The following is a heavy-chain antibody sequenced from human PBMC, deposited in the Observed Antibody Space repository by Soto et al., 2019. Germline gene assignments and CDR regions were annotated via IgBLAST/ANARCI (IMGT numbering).Heavy chain of an antibody. Sequence: TSETLSLTXTVSGGSVSSGSYYWSWIRQPPGKGLEWIGYIYYSGSTNYNPSLKSRVTISVDTSKNQFSLKLSSVTAADTAVYYCARGDYYYYSSGFPDFDYWGQGTLVTVSS. V-gene: IGHV4-61*01. CDR1: GGSVSSGSYY. J-gene: IGHJ4*02. D-gene: IGHD3-22*01. CDR2: IYYSGST. CDR3: ARGDYYYYSSGFPDFDY.